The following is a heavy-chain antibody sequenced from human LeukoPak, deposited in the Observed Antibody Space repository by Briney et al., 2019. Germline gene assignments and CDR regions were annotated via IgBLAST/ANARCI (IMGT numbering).Heavy chain of an antibody. CDR3: ARDRAAYYYGSGSSYNRAFHY. Sequence: ASVKVSCKASGYTFTGYYMHWVRQAPGRGLEWMGWINPNSGGTNYTQKFQGRVTMTRDTSISTAYMELSRLRSDDTAVYYCARDRAAYYYGSGSSYNRAFHYWGQGTLVTVSS. CDR1: GYTFTGYY. J-gene: IGHJ4*02. D-gene: IGHD3-10*01. CDR2: INPNSGGT. V-gene: IGHV1-2*02.